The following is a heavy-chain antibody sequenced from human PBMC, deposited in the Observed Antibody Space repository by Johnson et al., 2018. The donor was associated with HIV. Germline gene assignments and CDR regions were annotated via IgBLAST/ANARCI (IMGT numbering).Heavy chain of an antibody. J-gene: IGHJ3*02. CDR3: ARSAAEDIAEFGLIWEEPPAGRDAFDI. Sequence: QMLLVESGGGVVQPGRSLRLSCTASGFTFSSYAMHWVRQAPGKGLEWVAVISYDGSNKYYADSVKGRFPISRDNSKNTLSLQMNSLRAEDTAVYYCARSAAEDIAEFGLIWEEPPAGRDAFDIWGQGTMVTVSS. CDR2: ISYDGSNK. D-gene: IGHD6-13*01. V-gene: IGHV3-30*04. CDR1: GFTFSSYA.